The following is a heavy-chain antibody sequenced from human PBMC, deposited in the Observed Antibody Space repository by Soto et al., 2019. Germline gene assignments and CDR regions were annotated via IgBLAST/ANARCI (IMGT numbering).Heavy chain of an antibody. J-gene: IGHJ4*02. D-gene: IGHD1-20*01. CDR1: GFTFSSYS. CDR2: ISSSSSYI. V-gene: IGHV3-21*01. CDR3: ARDLYNWNPPDY. Sequence: PGGSLRLSCSASGFTFSSYSMNWVRQAPGKGLEWVSSISSSSSYIYYADSVKGRFTISRDNAKNSLYLQMNSLRAEDTAVYYCARDLYNWNPPDYWGQGTLVTVS.